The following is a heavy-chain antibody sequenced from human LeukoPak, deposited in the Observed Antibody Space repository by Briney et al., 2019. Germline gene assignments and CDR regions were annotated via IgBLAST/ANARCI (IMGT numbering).Heavy chain of an antibody. CDR3: ATDISLWFGEPNFNY. CDR2: IKQDGSET. CDR1: GFTFNRYW. V-gene: IGHV3-7*01. J-gene: IGHJ4*02. D-gene: IGHD3-10*01. Sequence: GGSLRLSCAASGFTFNRYWMSWVRQAPGKGLEWVANIKQDGSETYYVDSVKGRFTISRDNAKNSLYLQLNSLRVEDTAVYYCATDISLWFGEPNFNYWGQGTLVTVSS.